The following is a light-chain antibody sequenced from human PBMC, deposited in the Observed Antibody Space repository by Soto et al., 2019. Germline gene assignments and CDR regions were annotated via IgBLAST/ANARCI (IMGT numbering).Light chain of an antibody. J-gene: IGKJ4*01. Sequence: EIVLTQSPGTLSLSPGERATLSCGASQSVDSSYVAWYQQKPGQAPRLLIYDASNRATGIPARFSGSGSGTDFTLTISSLEPEDFAVYYCQQRSNWPRTFGGGTKVDIK. CDR1: QSVDSSY. V-gene: IGKV3-11*01. CDR3: QQRSNWPRT. CDR2: DAS.